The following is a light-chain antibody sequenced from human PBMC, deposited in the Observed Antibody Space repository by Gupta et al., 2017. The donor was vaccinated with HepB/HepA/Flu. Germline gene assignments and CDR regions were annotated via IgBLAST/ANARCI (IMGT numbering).Light chain of an antibody. V-gene: IGLV2-11*01. CDR1: SSDVGGYNS. CDR2: DVN. Sequence: SALTQPPSVSGSPGQSVTISCTGTSSDVGGYNSVSWYQQHPGKAPKLMIYDVNKRPSGVPDRFSGSKSGNTASLTISGLQAEDEADYHCCTYAGDSSYVFGSGTKVTVL. J-gene: IGLJ1*01. CDR3: CTYAGDSSYV.